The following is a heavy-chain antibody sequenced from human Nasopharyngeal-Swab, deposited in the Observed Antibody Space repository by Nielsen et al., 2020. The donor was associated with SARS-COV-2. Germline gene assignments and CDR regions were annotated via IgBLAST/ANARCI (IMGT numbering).Heavy chain of an antibody. V-gene: IGHV2-70*01. Sequence: WIRQPPEKALEWLALIDWDDDKYYSTSLKSRLTISKDTSKSQVVLTMTNMDPVDTATYYCARMVRSGWPLIHYYYGMDVWGQGTTVTVSS. J-gene: IGHJ6*02. CDR3: ARMVRSGWPLIHYYYGMDV. D-gene: IGHD6-19*01. CDR2: IDWDDDK.